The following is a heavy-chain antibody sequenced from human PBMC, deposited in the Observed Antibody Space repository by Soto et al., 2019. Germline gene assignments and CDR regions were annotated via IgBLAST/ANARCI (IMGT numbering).Heavy chain of an antibody. CDR1: GGSISSYY. V-gene: IGHV4-59*12. CDR2: IHYSGSI. D-gene: IGHD2-21*02. CDR3: AREDDGGDRDYYGLDV. J-gene: IGHJ6*02. Sequence: SETLSLTCTVSGGSISSYYWSWIRQHPGKGLEWIGYIHYSGSILYNPSIKSRITMSVDTSKNQFSLHLSSVTASDTAVFFCAREDDGGDRDYYGLDVWGQGSTVTVSS.